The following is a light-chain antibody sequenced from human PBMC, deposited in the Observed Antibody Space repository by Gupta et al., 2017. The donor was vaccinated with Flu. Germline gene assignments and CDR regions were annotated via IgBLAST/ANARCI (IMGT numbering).Light chain of an antibody. CDR2: EVS. Sequence: ALSSSGSPLQSVPSSFTGTSSDAGRYNYVSFYQQHPGTAPKLMIYEVSKRPSGVPDRFSGSKSGNTASLTVTGLQSEDEADYYCRSCEGRKTNVVFGGGTELTVL. J-gene: IGLJ7*01. CDR3: RSCEGRKTNVV. CDR1: SSDAGRYNY. V-gene: IGLV2-8*01.